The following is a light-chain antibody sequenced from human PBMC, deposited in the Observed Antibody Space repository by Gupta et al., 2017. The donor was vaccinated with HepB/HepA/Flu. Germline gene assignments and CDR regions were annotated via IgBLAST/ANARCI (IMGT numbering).Light chain of an antibody. V-gene: IGKV1-5*03. J-gene: IGKJ1*01. CDR2: EVS. CDR3: QQYYAYSPERT. Sequence: DIQLTQSPSTLSASVGDRVTIPCRASQSIIKWLAWYQQKPGKAPKLLIYEVSTLESGVPSRCSGSGSGTDFTLTITSLQPDDFATYYCQQYYAYSPERTFGQGTKVEIK. CDR1: QSIIKW.